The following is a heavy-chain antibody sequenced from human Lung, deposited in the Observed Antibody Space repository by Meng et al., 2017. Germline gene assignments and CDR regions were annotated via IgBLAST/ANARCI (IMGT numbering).Heavy chain of an antibody. CDR1: GGSFSGYY. V-gene: IGHV4-34*12. CDR3: VRRTYSSGWYFDY. CDR2: IIDSGST. D-gene: IGHD6-19*01. Sequence: QVQLHQLGAGLLKPSETLSLTCAVYGGSFSGYYWSWIRQPPGKGLEWIGEIIDSGSTNYNPSLKSRVTISVDTSKNQFSLRVTSVTAADRAVYYCVRRTYSSGWYFDYWGQGTLVTVSS. J-gene: IGHJ4*02.